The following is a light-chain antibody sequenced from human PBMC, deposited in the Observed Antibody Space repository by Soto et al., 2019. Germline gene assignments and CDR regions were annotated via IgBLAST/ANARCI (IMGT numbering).Light chain of an antibody. CDR1: QSISSW. J-gene: IGKJ1*01. CDR2: DAS. Sequence: DIQMTQSPSTLSASVGDRVTSTCRASQSISSWLAWYRQKPGKAPKLLIYDASSLESGVPSRFSGSGSGTEFTLTISSLQPDDFATYYCQQYNSYSRTFGQGTKVDIK. CDR3: QQYNSYSRT. V-gene: IGKV1-5*01.